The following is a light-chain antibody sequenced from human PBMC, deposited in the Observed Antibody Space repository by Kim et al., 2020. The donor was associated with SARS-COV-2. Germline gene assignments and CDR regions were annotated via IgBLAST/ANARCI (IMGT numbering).Light chain of an antibody. CDR1: SSDVGSYNL. Sequence: QSALTQPASVSGSPGQSITISCTGTSSDVGSYNLVSWYQQHPGKAPKLMIYEVSERPSGVSNRFSGSKSGNTASLTISGLQAEDEADYYCCSYAGSSTFFGAGTKLTVL. V-gene: IGLV2-23*02. CDR2: EVS. J-gene: IGLJ2*01. CDR3: CSYAGSSTF.